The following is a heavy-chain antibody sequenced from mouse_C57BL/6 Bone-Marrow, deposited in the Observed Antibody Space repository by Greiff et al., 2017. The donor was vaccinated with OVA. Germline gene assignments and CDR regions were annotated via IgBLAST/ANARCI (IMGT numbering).Heavy chain of an antibody. CDR3: ASSNGDVDY. Sequence: QVQLQQPGAELVMPGASVKLSCKASGYTFTSYWMHWVKQRPGQGLEWIGEIDPSDSYTNYNQKFKGKSTLTVDKSSSTAYMQLSSLTSEDSAVYYCASSNGDVDYWGQGTTLTVSA. CDR2: IDPSDSYT. CDR1: GYTFTSYW. J-gene: IGHJ2*01. D-gene: IGHD4-1*01. V-gene: IGHV1-69*01.